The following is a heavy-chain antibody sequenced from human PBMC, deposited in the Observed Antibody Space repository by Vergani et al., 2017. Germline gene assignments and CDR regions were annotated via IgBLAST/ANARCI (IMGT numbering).Heavy chain of an antibody. D-gene: IGHD2-21*01. V-gene: IGHV3-15*01. J-gene: IGHJ6*03. CDR3: TAEKEVAFYYSYYHMDV. CDR2: IKSNADGGSA. CDR1: EFTFSDVW. Sequence: EGQLVESGGGLVKPGGSLRLSCAASEFTFSDVWMSWVRQAPEKGLKWVARIKSNADGGSADYAASVKGRFIISRDDSKNFLYLQMNSLKIEDTALYFCTAEKEVAFYYSYYHMDVWGKGTTVTVSS.